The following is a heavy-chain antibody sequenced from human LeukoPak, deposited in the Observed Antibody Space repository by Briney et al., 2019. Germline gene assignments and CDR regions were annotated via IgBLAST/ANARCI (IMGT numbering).Heavy chain of an antibody. CDR1: GYTFTGYY. Sequence: GASVKVSCKASGYTFTGYYMHWVRQAPGQGLEWMAWINPNSGATNSAQKFQGRVTVTRGTSISTVYMELNRLKSDDMAVYYCATIGLPWGQGTLVTVSS. J-gene: IGHJ4*02. CDR3: ATIGLP. D-gene: IGHD1-26*01. CDR2: INPNSGAT. V-gene: IGHV1-2*02.